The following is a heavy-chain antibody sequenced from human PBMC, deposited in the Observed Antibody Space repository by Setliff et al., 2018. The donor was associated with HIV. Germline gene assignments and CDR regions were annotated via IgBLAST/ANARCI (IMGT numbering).Heavy chain of an antibody. D-gene: IGHD1-26*01. CDR1: GGTFSSYA. CDR3: ASAIVGLGYNFFSVDV. J-gene: IGHJ6*04. Sequence: ASVKVSCKASGGTFSSYAISWVRQAPGQGLEWMGGIIPILGIANYAQKFQGRVTITADKSTSTAYMELSSLRSEDTAVYYCASAIVGLGYNFFSVDVWGKGTTVTVSS. CDR2: IIPILGIA. V-gene: IGHV1-69*10.